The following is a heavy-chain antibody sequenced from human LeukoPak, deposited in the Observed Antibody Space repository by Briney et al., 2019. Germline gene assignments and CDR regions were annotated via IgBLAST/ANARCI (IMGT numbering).Heavy chain of an antibody. CDR1: GFTFSSYA. CDR2: ISDSGGST. Sequence: GGPLRLSCAASGFTFSSYAMSWVRQAPGKGLEWVSAISDSGGSTYDADSVKGRFTISRDNSKNTLYLQMNSLRTEDTAVYYCAKDTSIGRYCTNGVCSPFDYWGQGTLVTVSS. V-gene: IGHV3-23*01. D-gene: IGHD2-8*01. CDR3: AKDTSIGRYCTNGVCSPFDY. J-gene: IGHJ4*02.